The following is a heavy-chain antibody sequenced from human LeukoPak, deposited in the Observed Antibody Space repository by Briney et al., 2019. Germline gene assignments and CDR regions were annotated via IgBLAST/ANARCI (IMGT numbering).Heavy chain of an antibody. J-gene: IGHJ4*02. CDR2: INSDGSST. D-gene: IGHD1-26*01. CDR3: ARAAYSGSLYPFDY. V-gene: IGHV3-74*01. Sequence: GGSLRLSCAASGLTFSGYWMHWVRQAPGKGLVWVSGINSDGSSTSYADSVKGRFTISRDNAKSTLYLQMNSLRAEDTAVYYCARAAYSGSLYPFDYWGQGTLVTVSS. CDR1: GLTFSGYW.